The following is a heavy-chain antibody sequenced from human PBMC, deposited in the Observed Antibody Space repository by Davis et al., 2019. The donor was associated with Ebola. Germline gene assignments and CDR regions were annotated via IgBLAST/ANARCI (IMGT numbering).Heavy chain of an antibody. D-gene: IGHD4-23*01. CDR2: INRSGST. CDR1: GGSFTAYY. Sequence: PSETLSLTCAVYGGSFTAYYWSWIRQPPGKGLEWIGEINRSGSTSYNPSLKSRVTISIDTSKNQFSLKLTSVTAADTAVYYCARGKPDTTTVVTPIRYWGQGTLVTVSS. J-gene: IGHJ4*02. V-gene: IGHV4-34*01. CDR3: ARGKPDTTTVVTPIRY.